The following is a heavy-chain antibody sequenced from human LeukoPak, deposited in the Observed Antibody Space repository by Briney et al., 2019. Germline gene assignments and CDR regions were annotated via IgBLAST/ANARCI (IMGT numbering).Heavy chain of an antibody. V-gene: IGHV4-34*01. J-gene: IGHJ5*02. CDR3: ASGGIAARLKT. CDR1: GGSFSGYY. CDR2: INHRGTT. D-gene: IGHD6-6*01. Sequence: SETLSLTCAVYGGSFSGYYWTWIRQPPGKGLEWIGEINHRGTTHYNPSLKRRVTISVDTSKNQFSLRLSSVTAADTAVYYCASGGIAARLKTWGQGTLVTVSS.